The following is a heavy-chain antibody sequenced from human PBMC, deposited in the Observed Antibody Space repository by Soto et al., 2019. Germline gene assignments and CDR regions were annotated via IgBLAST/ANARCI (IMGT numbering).Heavy chain of an antibody. Sequence: GGSLRLSCAASGFTFSSYAMSWVRQAPGKRLEWVAAIGSGSSTYYADSVKGRFTISRDNSKNTLYLQMNSLRAEDTAVYYCAKRLAAVGQNHFDSWGQGTLVTVSS. CDR2: IGSGSST. CDR1: GFTFSSYA. V-gene: IGHV3-23*01. CDR3: AKRLAAVGQNHFDS. J-gene: IGHJ4*02. D-gene: IGHD6-13*01.